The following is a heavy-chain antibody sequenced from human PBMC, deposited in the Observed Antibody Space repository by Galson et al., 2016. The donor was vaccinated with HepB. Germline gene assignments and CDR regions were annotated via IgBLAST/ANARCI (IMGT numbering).Heavy chain of an antibody. V-gene: IGHV4-34*01. CDR2: IHESGTT. J-gene: IGHJ4*02. CDR1: GGSFSGHY. Sequence: SETLSLTCAVYGGSFSGHYWSWIRQSPGKGLEWIGEIHESGTTNYNPSLKTRVTMSRDTPKNQVSLKLGSVTAADTAVYYCARGNIDFTMVMVVYTGASYYFGYWGRGVLVTVSS. CDR3: ARGNIDFTMVMVVYTGASYYFGY. D-gene: IGHD3-22*01.